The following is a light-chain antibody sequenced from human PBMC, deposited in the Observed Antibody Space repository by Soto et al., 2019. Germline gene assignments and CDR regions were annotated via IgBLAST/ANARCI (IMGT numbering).Light chain of an antibody. J-gene: IGLJ2*01. CDR3: SSYTSSRTVV. V-gene: IGLV2-14*01. CDR2: DVS. CDR1: SSDVGGYNY. Sequence: QSALTQPASVSGSPGQSITISCTGTSSDVGGYNYVSWCQQHPGKAPKLMIYDVSNRPSGVSNRFSGSKSGNTASLTISGLQAEDEADYYCSSYTSSRTVVFGGGTKLTVL.